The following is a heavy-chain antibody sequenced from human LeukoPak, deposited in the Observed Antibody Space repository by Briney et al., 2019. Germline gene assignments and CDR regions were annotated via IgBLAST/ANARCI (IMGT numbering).Heavy chain of an antibody. Sequence: GGSLRLSCAASGFTFSSYAMHWVRQAPGKGLEWVAVISYDGSNKYYADSVKGRFTISRDNSKNTLYLQMNSLRAEDTAVYYCARERYYYDSSGYYSSPSIDYWGQGTLVTVSS. D-gene: IGHD3-22*01. CDR1: GFTFSSYA. CDR3: ARERYYYDSSGYYSSPSIDY. CDR2: ISYDGSNK. V-gene: IGHV3-30*04. J-gene: IGHJ4*02.